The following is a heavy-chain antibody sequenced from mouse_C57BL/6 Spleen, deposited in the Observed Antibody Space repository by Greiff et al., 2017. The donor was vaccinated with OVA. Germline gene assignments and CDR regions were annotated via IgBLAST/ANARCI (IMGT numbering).Heavy chain of an antibody. CDR2: IDPSDSYT. D-gene: IGHD1-1*02. Sequence: QVQLQQPGAELVKPGASVKLSCKASGYTFTSYWMQWVKQRPGQGLEWIGEIDPSDSYTNYNQKFKGKATLTVDTSSSTAYMQLSSLTSEDSAVYYSARFGGYYFDYWGQGTTLTVSS. CDR1: GYTFTSYW. J-gene: IGHJ2*01. CDR3: ARFGGYYFDY. V-gene: IGHV1-50*01.